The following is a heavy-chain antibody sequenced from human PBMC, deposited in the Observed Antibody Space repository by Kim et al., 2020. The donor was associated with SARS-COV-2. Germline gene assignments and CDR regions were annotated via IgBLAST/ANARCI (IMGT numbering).Heavy chain of an antibody. V-gene: IGHV3-49*04. D-gene: IGHD5-12*01. J-gene: IGHJ3*02. Sequence: GGSLRLSCTASGFIFGDYSMTWVRQAPGRGLEWVGFISNKDTSGTTEYAASVKDRFTISRDDSKSIAYLQMNNLKSEDTAVYYCTRDSYGGPPSDGFDIWGQGTMVTVSS. CDR1: GFIFGDYS. CDR2: ISNKDTSGTT. CDR3: TRDSYGGPPSDGFDI.